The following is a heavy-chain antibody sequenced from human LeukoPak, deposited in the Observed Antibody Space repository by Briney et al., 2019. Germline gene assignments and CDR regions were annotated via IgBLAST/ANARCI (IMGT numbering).Heavy chain of an antibody. Sequence: GRSLRLSCAASGFTFDDYAMHWVRQVPGKGLEWVSGISWNSGSIGYADSVKGRFTISRDNAKKSLYLQMNSLRAEDMALYYCAKSKTVTTEFDHWGQGTLVTVSS. J-gene: IGHJ4*02. CDR3: AKSKTVTTEFDH. CDR1: GFTFDDYA. V-gene: IGHV3-9*03. D-gene: IGHD4-17*01. CDR2: ISWNSGSI.